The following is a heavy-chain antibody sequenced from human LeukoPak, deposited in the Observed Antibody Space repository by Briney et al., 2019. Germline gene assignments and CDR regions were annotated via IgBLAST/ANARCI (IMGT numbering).Heavy chain of an antibody. D-gene: IGHD3-3*01. V-gene: IGHV3-23*01. CDR1: GFTFSSYA. CDR3: AKDRIRFRPFDY. CDR2: ISGSGGST. Sequence: PGGSLRLSRAASGFTFSSYAMSRVRQAPGKGLEWVSAISGSGGSTYYADSVKGRFTISRDNSKNTLYLQMNSLRAEDTAVYYCAKDRIRFRPFDYWGQGTLVTVSS. J-gene: IGHJ4*02.